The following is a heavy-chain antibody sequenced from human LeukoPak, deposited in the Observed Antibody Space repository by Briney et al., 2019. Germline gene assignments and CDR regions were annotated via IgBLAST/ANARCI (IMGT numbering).Heavy chain of an antibody. Sequence: SQTLSLTCDISGDTVSSNSAAWSWIRQSPSRGLECLGRTYYRSKWFNDYAMSVKGRMTINPDTSKNQFSLQLNSVTPEDTAVFYCARGQALWFGEEPRNWFDPWGQGTLVTVSS. CDR2: TYYRSKWFN. J-gene: IGHJ5*02. CDR1: GDTVSSNSAA. V-gene: IGHV6-1*01. CDR3: ARGQALWFGEEPRNWFDP. D-gene: IGHD3-10*01.